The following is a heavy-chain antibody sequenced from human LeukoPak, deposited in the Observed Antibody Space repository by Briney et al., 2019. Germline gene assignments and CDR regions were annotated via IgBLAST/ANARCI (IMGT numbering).Heavy chain of an antibody. J-gene: IGHJ3*02. Sequence: GGSLRLSCAASGFTFSSYWMYWVRQAPGKGLVWVSHINSDGSNTAYADSVKGRFTISRDNAKNMLFLQMNSLRAEDTAVYYCARAGRGLCNAFDSWGQGTMVTVSS. CDR1: GFTFSSYW. CDR2: INSDGSNT. V-gene: IGHV3-74*01. CDR3: ARAGRGLCNAFDS. D-gene: IGHD3-10*02.